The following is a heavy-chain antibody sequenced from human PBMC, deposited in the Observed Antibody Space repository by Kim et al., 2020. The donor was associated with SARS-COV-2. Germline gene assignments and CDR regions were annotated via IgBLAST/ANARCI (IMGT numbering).Heavy chain of an antibody. D-gene: IGHD2-2*01. J-gene: IGHJ4*02. Sequence: SVKGRFTIARDNSKNTLYLQMNSLRAEDTAVYYCARSGDGLPAATYYFDYWGQGTLVTVSS. CDR3: ARSGDGLPAATYYFDY. V-gene: IGHV3-30*01.